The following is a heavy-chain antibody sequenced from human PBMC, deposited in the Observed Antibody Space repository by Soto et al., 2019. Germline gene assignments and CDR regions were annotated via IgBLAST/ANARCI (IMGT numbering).Heavy chain of an antibody. CDR1: GYTFTSYG. D-gene: IGHD3-16*02. V-gene: IGHV1-18*01. CDR3: AREGYYDYIWGSYHQGWAAFDI. J-gene: IGHJ3*02. CDR2: ISAYNGNT. Sequence: QVQLVQSGAEVKKPGASVKVSCKASGYTFTSYGISWVRQAPGQGLEWMGWISAYNGNTNYAQKLQGRVTMTTDTSTSTAYMELRSLRSDDTAVYYCAREGYYDYIWGSYHQGWAAFDIWGQGTMVTVSS.